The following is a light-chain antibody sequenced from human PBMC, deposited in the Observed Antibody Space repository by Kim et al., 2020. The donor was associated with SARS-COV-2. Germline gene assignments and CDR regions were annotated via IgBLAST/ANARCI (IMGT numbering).Light chain of an antibody. J-gene: IGKJ3*01. Sequence: EIVLTQSPGTLSLSPGERATLSCRVSPTINSDYLAWYQHRPGQAPRLLIYGASRRATGTPDRFSGSGSGTDFTLTINRLEPEDFSVYYCQQYDTSLGTFGPGAKVDIK. CDR1: PTINSDY. V-gene: IGKV3-20*01. CDR3: QQYDTSLGT. CDR2: GAS.